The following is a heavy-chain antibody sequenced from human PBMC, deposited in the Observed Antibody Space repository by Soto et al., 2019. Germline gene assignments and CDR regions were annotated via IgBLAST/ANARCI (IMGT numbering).Heavy chain of an antibody. Sequence: SQTLSLTCAISGDSVSSNSAAWNWIRQSPSRGLEWLGRTYYRSKWYNDYAVSVKSRITINPDTSKNQFSLQLNSVPPEDTAVYYCARERKYQLLSTYYYYGMDVWGQGTTVTVSS. CDR2: TYYRSKWYN. D-gene: IGHD2-2*01. V-gene: IGHV6-1*01. CDR1: GDSVSSNSAA. J-gene: IGHJ6*02. CDR3: ARERKYQLLSTYYYYGMDV.